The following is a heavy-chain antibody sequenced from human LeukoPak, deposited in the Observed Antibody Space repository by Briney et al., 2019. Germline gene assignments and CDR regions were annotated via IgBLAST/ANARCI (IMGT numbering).Heavy chain of an antibody. CDR1: GFTFSSYW. CDR3: ARFPRIAAASDAFDI. D-gene: IGHD6-13*01. Sequence: GGSLRLSCAASGFTFSSYWMRWVRQAPGEGLEGVANIKQDGSEKYYVDSVKGRFTISRDNAKNSLYLQMNSLRAEDTAVYYCARFPRIAAASDAFDIWGQGTMVTVSS. V-gene: IGHV3-7*01. CDR2: IKQDGSEK. J-gene: IGHJ3*02.